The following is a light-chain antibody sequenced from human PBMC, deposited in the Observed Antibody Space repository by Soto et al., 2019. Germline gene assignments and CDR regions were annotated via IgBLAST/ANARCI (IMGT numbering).Light chain of an antibody. CDR1: QSVSSN. CDR2: GTS. CDR3: QQYNDRPPWT. Sequence: EIVMTQSPATLSVSPGERATLSCRASQSVSSNLAWYQQKPGQAPRLLIYGTSTRATGIPARFSGSGSGTEFTLPISSLQSEDFAVYYCQQYNDRPPWTFGQGTKVESK. V-gene: IGKV3-15*01. J-gene: IGKJ1*01.